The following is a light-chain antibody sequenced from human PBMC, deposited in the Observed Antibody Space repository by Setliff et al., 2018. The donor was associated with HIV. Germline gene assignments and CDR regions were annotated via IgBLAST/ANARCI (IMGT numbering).Light chain of an antibody. CDR1: QHIRHF. V-gene: IGKV1-39*01. Sequence: DIQMTQSPSSLSASVGDRVTVTCRASQHIRHFLIWYQHSPGKAPKLLTYDASTLQSGVPSRFSASGSGTEFTLSIGSLQPEDFATYYCQQGYSLPYTFGQGTKVDIK. J-gene: IGKJ2*01. CDR3: QQGYSLPYT. CDR2: DAS.